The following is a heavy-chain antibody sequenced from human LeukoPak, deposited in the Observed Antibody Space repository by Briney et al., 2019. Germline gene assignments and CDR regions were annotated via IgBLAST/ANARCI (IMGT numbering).Heavy chain of an antibody. J-gene: IGHJ4*02. D-gene: IGHD3-22*01. CDR1: GFIFDDFA. Sequence: GGSLRLSCAASGFIFDDFAMHWVRQVPGKGLGWVSGINSNNGIIGYADSVKGRFSISRDNAKDSLYLQMNSLRPEDTALYYCTKDFYRDFYDSVDYYFHYWGQGTLVTVSS. CDR3: TKDFYRDFYDSVDYYFHY. V-gene: IGHV3-9*01. CDR2: INSNNGII.